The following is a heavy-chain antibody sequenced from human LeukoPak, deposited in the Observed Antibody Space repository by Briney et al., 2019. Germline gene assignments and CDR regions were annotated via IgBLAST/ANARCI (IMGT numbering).Heavy chain of an antibody. CDR2: ISGSGSSI. D-gene: IGHD1-26*01. J-gene: IGHJ4*02. CDR3: ARRSGSYQADFDY. V-gene: IGHV3-11*01. CDR1: GFTFTDYY. Sequence: GGSLRLSCAASGFTFTDYYMSWIRQAPGKGLEWVSYISGSGSSIYYADSVKGRFTISRDNAKNSLDLQMNSLGAEDTAVYYCARRSGSYQADFDYWGQGTLVTVSS.